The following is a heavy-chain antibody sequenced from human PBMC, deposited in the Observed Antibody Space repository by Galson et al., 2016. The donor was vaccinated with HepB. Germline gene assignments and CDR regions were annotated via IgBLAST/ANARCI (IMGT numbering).Heavy chain of an antibody. Sequence: SLRLSCAASGFTFSNYVMTWVRQAPGEGLEWVSAISVSGDRTYYADSLKGRFTISRDNSKNTLYLEMNSLRAEDPALYYCAKDSSAYGWYFDYWGQGTLVTVSS. CDR3: AKDSSAYGWYFDY. V-gene: IGHV3-23*01. J-gene: IGHJ4*02. D-gene: IGHD3-22*01. CDR2: ISVSGDRT. CDR1: GFTFSNYV.